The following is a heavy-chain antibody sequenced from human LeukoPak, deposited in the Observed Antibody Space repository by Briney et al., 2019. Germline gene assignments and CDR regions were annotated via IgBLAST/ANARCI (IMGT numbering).Heavy chain of an antibody. CDR2: ISSSGSTI. CDR3: ARDRGEVYCSGGSCYPRRDDAFDI. V-gene: IGHV3-11*04. J-gene: IGHJ3*02. D-gene: IGHD2-15*01. CDR1: GFTFSDYY. Sequence: GGSLRLSCAASGFTFSDYYMRWVRQAPGKGLEWVSYISSSGSTIYYADSVKGRFTISRDNAKNSLYLQMNSLRAEDTAVYYCARDRGEVYCSGGSCYPRRDDAFDIWGQGTMVTVSS.